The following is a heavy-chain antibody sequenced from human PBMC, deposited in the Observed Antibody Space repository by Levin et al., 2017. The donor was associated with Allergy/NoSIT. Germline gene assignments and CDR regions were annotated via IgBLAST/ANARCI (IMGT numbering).Heavy chain of an antibody. CDR3: VREYLGGPDY. Sequence: PSETLSLTCAASGFPFSIYYMAWVRQAPGKGLDWVANIKQDGSERYYADSVRGRFTISKDNAKNLLYLQMNRLTVDDSALYYCVREYLGGPDYWGQGILVTVSS. CDR2: IKQDGSER. D-gene: IGHD3-16*01. CDR1: GFPFSIYY. J-gene: IGHJ4*02. V-gene: IGHV3-7*01.